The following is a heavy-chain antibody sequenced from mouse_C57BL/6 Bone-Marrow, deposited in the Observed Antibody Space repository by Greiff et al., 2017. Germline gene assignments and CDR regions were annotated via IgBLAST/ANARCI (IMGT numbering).Heavy chain of an antibody. D-gene: IGHD1-1*01. J-gene: IGHJ1*03. CDR3: ARGYYGGSWYFDV. Sequence: QVQLQQPGAELVKPGASVKLSCKASGYTFTSYWMQWVKQRPGQGLEWIGEIDPSDSYTNSNQKFKGKATLTVDTSSSTAYMQLSSLTSEDSAVXYGARGYYGGSWYFDVWGTGTTVTVSS. CDR1: GYTFTSYW. CDR2: IDPSDSYT. V-gene: IGHV1-50*01.